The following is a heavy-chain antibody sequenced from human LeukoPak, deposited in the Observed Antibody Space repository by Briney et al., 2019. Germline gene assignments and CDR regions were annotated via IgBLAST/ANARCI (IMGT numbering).Heavy chain of an antibody. V-gene: IGHV3-53*01. D-gene: IGHD3-10*01. J-gene: IGHJ6*02. CDR3: ARVQSPNDYYGSGSYYYYGMDV. CDR1: GFTFSSYA. CDR2: IYSGGST. Sequence: GGSLRLSCAASGFTFSSYAMSWVRQAPGKGLEWVSVIYSGGSTYYADSVKGRFTISRDNSKNTLYLQMNSLRAEDTAVYYCARVQSPNDYYGSGSYYYYGMDVWGQGTTVTVSS.